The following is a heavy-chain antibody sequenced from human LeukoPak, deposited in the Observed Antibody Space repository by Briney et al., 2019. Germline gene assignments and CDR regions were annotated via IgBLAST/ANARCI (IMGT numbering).Heavy chain of an antibody. CDR3: ASSVTDLPDYYFDY. V-gene: IGHV4-38-2*02. J-gene: IGHJ4*02. Sequence: SETLSLTCSVSGFSISYNYFWGWVRQPPGKGLEWLGNIYHSANTYYNPSLKSRVTISRDTSKNQFSLKMTSVTAADTAVYYCASSVTDLPDYYFDYWGQGTLVNVSS. CDR2: IYHSANT. CDR1: GFSISYNYF. D-gene: IGHD4-17*01.